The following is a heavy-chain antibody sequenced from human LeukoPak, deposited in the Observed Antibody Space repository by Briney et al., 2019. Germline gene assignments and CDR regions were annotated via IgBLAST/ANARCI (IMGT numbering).Heavy chain of an antibody. V-gene: IGHV4-34*01. D-gene: IGHD5-18*01. J-gene: IGHJ4*01. Sequence: ADPLSLTCSVSGGSFSIYYWHWPRHPRGKAREGIGDINHSGSTNYNPSLKSRVTISVDTSKNQFSLKLSSVTAADTAVYYCASSLRYSYGQDYWGQGTLVTVSS. CDR3: ASSLRYSYGQDY. CDR1: GGSFSIYY. CDR2: INHSGST.